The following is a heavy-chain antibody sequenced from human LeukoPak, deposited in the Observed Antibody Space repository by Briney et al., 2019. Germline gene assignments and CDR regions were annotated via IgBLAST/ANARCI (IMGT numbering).Heavy chain of an antibody. V-gene: IGHV3-21*01. CDR2: ISSSSSYI. D-gene: IGHD7-27*01. Sequence: GGSLRLSCAASGFTFSSYSMNWVRQAPGKGLEWVSSISSSSSYIYYADSVKGRFTISRDNAKNSLYPQMNSLRAEDTAVYYCARYTANWGSSDAFDIWGQGTMVTVSS. J-gene: IGHJ3*02. CDR1: GFTFSSYS. CDR3: ARYTANWGSSDAFDI.